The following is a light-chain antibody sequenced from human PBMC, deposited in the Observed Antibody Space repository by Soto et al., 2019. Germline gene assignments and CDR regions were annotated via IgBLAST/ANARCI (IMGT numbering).Light chain of an antibody. CDR3: QQYDNYPLN. Sequence: DVQMTQSPYYLSASVGDRVTITCRASQSINNGLAWYQQKPGKAPKFLIYDASTLETGVPSRFSGSASGTEFTLTISGLQPEDVASYYCQQYDNYPLNFGGGTRVELK. CDR1: QSINNG. J-gene: IGKJ4*01. V-gene: IGKV1-5*01. CDR2: DAS.